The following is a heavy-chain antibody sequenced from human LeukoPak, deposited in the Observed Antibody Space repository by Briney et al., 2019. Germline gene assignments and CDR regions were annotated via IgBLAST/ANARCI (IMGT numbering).Heavy chain of an antibody. CDR3: ARARSRDGYNSEDRFDI. CDR2: SRNEANSHTT. Sequence: GGSLRLSCAATGFTFSDHYIDWVRQAPGKGLEWVGRSRNEANSHTTEYAASVKGRFTISRDDSENSLYLQMNSLKTEDTAVYYCARARSRDGYNSEDRFDIWGQGTMVTVSS. D-gene: IGHD5-24*01. V-gene: IGHV3-72*01. CDR1: GFTFSDHY. J-gene: IGHJ3*02.